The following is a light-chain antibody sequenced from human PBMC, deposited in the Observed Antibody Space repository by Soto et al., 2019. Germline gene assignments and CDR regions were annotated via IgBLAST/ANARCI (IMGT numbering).Light chain of an antibody. CDR1: QGASSSY. CDR2: GAS. V-gene: IGKV3-20*01. J-gene: IGKJ1*01. Sequence: EIVLTQSPGTLSFSPGERATLSCRASQGASSSYLAWYQQKPGQAPRLLIYGASSRAAGIPDRFSGSGSGTDFSLTISRLEPEDFAEYYCQHYDTSLWTLGQGTKVDIK. CDR3: QHYDTSLWT.